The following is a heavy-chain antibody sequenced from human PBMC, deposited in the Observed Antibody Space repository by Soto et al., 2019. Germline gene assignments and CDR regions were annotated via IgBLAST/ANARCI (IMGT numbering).Heavy chain of an antibody. V-gene: IGHV4-34*12. CDR1: GGPFSGYS. D-gene: IGHD3-22*01. J-gene: IGHJ4*02. CDR2: IFLGGSA. Sequence: SETLSLTCAVYGGPFSGYSWSWIRQPPGKGLEWIGAIFLGGSANYSPSLKSRVTISVDTSKNQFSLELSSVTAADTAVYYCARPHYDSNTFYYFFDLWGQGTLVTVSS. CDR3: ARPHYDSNTFYYFFDL.